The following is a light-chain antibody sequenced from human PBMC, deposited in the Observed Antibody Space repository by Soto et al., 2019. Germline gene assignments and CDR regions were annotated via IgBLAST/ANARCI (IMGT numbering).Light chain of an antibody. Sequence: AIQLTQSPSSLSASVGDRVTITCRASQGISSALAWYQQKPGKAPKLLIYDASSLESGVPSRFSGSGSGTDFTRTISSLQPEDFATYYCQQFNSYFTFGGGTKVEIK. CDR3: QQFNSYFT. CDR1: QGISSA. CDR2: DAS. V-gene: IGKV1-13*02. J-gene: IGKJ4*01.